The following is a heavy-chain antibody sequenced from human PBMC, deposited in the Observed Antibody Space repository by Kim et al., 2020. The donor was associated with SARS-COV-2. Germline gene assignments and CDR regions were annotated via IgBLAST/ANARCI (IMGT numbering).Heavy chain of an antibody. J-gene: IGHJ5*02. D-gene: IGHD3-3*01. CDR1: GGSISSSSYY. CDR3: ARQKTNYDFWSGYYSPGVDP. Sequence: SETLSLTCTVSGGSISSSSYYWGWIRQPPGKGLEWIGSIYYSGSTYYNPSLKSRVTISVDTSKNQFSLKLSSVTAADTAVYYCARQKTNYDFWSGYYSPGVDPWGQGTLVSVSS. CDR2: IYYSGST. V-gene: IGHV4-39*01.